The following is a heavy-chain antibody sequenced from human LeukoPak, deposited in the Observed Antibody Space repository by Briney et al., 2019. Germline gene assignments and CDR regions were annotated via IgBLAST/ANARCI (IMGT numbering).Heavy chain of an antibody. D-gene: IGHD4-23*01. J-gene: IGHJ4*02. Sequence: PSETLSLTCTVSGGSISSYYWSWIRQPPGKGLEGIGYIYYSGSTNYNSSLKSRVTISVDTSKNQFSLKLSSVPAAAAAVYYRPEGPFYGGTGFDYWGQGTLVTVSS. CDR1: GGSISSYY. V-gene: IGHV4-59*01. CDR3: PEGPFYGGTGFDY. CDR2: IYYSGST.